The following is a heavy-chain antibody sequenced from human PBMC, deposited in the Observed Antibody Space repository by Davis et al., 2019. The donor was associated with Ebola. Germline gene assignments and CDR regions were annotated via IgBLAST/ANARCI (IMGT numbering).Heavy chain of an antibody. Sequence: PSETLSLTCAASGGSISSSNWWSWVRQPPGKGLECVANINQDGSEKFYVDSLKGRFTIYRDNAKNSLYLQMNSLRAEDTAVYFCSRILDDWGQGTLVTVSS. CDR3: SRILDD. J-gene: IGHJ4*02. CDR2: INQDGSEK. V-gene: IGHV3-7*03. CDR1: GGSISSSNW.